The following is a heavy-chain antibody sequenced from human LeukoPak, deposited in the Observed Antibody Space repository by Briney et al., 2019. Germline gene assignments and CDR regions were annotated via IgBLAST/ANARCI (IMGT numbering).Heavy chain of an antibody. CDR1: GFIFNNYG. J-gene: IGHJ4*02. V-gene: IGHV3-30*02. CDR2: IWYDGSDK. Sequence: GGSLRLSCAASGFIFNNYGMHGVRQAPGKGLEWVAVIWYDGSDKYYAGSVKGRFTISRDNSKNTLYLQMNSLRAEDTAVYYCATSGGGYCFDTWGQGTLVTVSS. CDR3: ATSGGGYCFDT. D-gene: IGHD3-16*01.